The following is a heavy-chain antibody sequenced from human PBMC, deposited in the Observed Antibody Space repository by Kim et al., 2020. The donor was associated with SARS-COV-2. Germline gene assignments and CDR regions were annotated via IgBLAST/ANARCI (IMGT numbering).Heavy chain of an antibody. CDR2: INPSGGST. V-gene: IGHV1-46*01. D-gene: IGHD3-22*01. Sequence: SVKVSCKASGYTFTSYYMHWVRQAPGQGLEWMGIINPSGGSTSYAQKFQGRVTMTRDTSTSTVYMELSSLRSEDTAVYYCAREARRDYYDSSAYYYDYWGQGTLVTVSS. J-gene: IGHJ4*02. CDR3: AREARRDYYDSSAYYYDY. CDR1: GYTFTSYY.